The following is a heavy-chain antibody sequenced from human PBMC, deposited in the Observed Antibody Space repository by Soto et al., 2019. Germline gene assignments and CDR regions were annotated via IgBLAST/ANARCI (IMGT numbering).Heavy chain of an antibody. CDR1: GYTFTGYF. Sequence: QVQLVQSGAEVKKPGASVKISCKASGYTFTGYFMHWVRQAPGQGLEWMGIINPSRGSTTYAQKFPGRXXMXRXXSTSTVYMELLSLRSDDTAVYYCARGGDSSGYLDCWGQGTLVTVSS. J-gene: IGHJ4*02. CDR2: INPSRGST. D-gene: IGHD3-22*01. V-gene: IGHV1-46*03. CDR3: ARGGDSSGYLDC.